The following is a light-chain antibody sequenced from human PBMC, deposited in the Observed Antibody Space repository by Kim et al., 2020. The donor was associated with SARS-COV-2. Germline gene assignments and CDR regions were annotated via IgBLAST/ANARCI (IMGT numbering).Light chain of an antibody. CDR1: SLRSYY. Sequence: SSELTQDPAVSVALGQTVRITCQGDSLRSYYASWYQQKPGQAPVLVIYGKNNRPSGIPDRFSGSSSGNTASLTIPGAQAEDEADYYCNSRDSSGNHQVFGTGTKVTVL. V-gene: IGLV3-19*01. CDR2: GKN. J-gene: IGLJ1*01. CDR3: NSRDSSGNHQV.